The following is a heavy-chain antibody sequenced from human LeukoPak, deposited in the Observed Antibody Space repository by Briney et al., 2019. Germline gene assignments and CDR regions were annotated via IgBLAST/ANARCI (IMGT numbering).Heavy chain of an antibody. Sequence: GGSLRLSCAASGFTFDDYTMHWVRQAPGKGLEWVSLITWDGGSTYYADSVKGRFTISRDNAKNSLYLQMNSLRAEDTAVYYCARVPGTTGTTVLDVYYYYMDVWGKGTTVTISS. CDR1: GFTFDDYT. J-gene: IGHJ6*03. CDR3: ARVPGTTGTTVLDVYYYYMDV. D-gene: IGHD1-1*01. CDR2: ITWDGGST. V-gene: IGHV3-43*01.